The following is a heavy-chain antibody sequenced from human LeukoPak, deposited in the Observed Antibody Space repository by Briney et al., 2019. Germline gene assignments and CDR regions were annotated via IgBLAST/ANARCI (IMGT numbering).Heavy chain of an antibody. J-gene: IGHJ5*02. V-gene: IGHV3-15*01. D-gene: IGHD1-26*01. Sequence: WIRQPPGKGLEWVGRIRSKTDGGKTDYAAPVKGRFTVSRDDSKNTLYLQMNSLKTEDTAVYYCTTDQGGSYWENHWGQGTLVTVSS. CDR2: IRSKTDGGKT. CDR3: TTDQGGSYWENH.